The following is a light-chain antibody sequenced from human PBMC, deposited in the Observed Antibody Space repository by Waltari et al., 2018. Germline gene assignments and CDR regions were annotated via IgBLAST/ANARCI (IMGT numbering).Light chain of an antibody. CDR2: AAS. J-gene: IGKJ2*01. CDR3: QQSYSTPYT. V-gene: IGKV1-39*01. CDR1: QSISSY. Sequence: DIQMTQSPSSLAASVGDRVTITCRASQSISSYLNWYQQKPGKAPKLLVYAASSLQSGVPSRVSCSGSGTDFTLTIRSLQPEDFATYYCQQSYSTPYTFGQGTKLEIK.